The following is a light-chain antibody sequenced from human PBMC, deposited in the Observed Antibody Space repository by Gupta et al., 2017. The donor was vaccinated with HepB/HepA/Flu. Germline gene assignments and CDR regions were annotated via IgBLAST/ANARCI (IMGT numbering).Light chain of an antibody. J-gene: IGKJ2*01. V-gene: IGKV1-39*01. CDR3: QQSYRTPYT. Sequence: DIQMTQSPFSLSASVGDRVTITCRANQSISTYLNWYQQRLGKAPKLLIFAASRLQSGVPSRFSGSGSGTDFTLTISSLQAEDFATYYCQQSYRTPYTFGRGTKLEI. CDR1: QSISTY. CDR2: AAS.